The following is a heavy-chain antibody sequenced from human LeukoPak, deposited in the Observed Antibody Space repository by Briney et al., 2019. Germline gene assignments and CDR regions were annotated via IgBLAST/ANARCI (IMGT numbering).Heavy chain of an antibody. V-gene: IGHV3-23*01. CDR3: AKVPKYYYSSGYFNY. Sequence: GGSLRLSCAASGFTFSSYAMSWVRQAPGKGLEWVSAISGSGGSTYYADSVKGRFTISRDNSKNTLYLQMNSLRAEDTAVYYCAKVPKYYYSSGYFNYWGQGTLVTVSS. J-gene: IGHJ4*02. D-gene: IGHD3-22*01. CDR1: GFTFSSYA. CDR2: ISGSGGST.